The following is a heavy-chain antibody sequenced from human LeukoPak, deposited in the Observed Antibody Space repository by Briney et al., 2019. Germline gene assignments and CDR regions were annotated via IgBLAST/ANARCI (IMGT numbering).Heavy chain of an antibody. J-gene: IGHJ4*02. CDR3: ARGSGIAAAGTAFN. CDR2: MNPNGGNT. V-gene: IGHV1-8*01. CDR1: GYTFTSYD. Sequence: ASVKVSCKASGYTFTSYDINWVRQATGQGLEWMGWMNPNGGNTGYAQKFQGRVTMTRNTSISTAYMELSSLRSEDTAVYYCARGSGIAAAGTAFNWGQGTLVTVSS. D-gene: IGHD6-13*01.